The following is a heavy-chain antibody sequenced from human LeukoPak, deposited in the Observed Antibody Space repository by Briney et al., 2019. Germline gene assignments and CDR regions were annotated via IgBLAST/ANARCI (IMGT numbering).Heavy chain of an antibody. CDR1: GFSFTTYA. CDR2: IQHDGSDK. CDR3: AKARDMTLRVVVIPDVFDK. J-gene: IGHJ3*02. Sequence: PGGSLRLSCATSGFSFTTYAMHWVRQAPGRGLEWLAFIQHDGSDKYFADSVKGRFAISRDNSNNTVYLQMDRLRAEDTAVYFCAKARDMTLRVVVIPDVFDKWGQGTMVTVSS. V-gene: IGHV3-30*02. D-gene: IGHD3-22*01.